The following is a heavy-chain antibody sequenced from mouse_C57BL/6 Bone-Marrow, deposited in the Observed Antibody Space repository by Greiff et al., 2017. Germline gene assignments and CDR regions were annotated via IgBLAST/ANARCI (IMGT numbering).Heavy chain of an antibody. D-gene: IGHD1-1*01. V-gene: IGHV2-9-1*01. CDR1: GFSFTSYA. CDR2: IWTGGGT. J-gene: IGHJ3*01. CDR3: ARSLNYYGPLFAY. Sequence: QVQLKQSGPGLVAPSQRLSITCTVSGFSFTSYAISWVRQPPGKGLEWLGVIWTGGGTNYNSALKSRLSISKDNSKSQVFLKMNSLQTDDTARYYCARSLNYYGPLFAYWGQGTLVTVSA.